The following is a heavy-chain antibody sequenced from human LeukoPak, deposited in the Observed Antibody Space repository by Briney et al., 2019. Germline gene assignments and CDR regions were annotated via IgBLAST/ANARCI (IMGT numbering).Heavy chain of an antibody. D-gene: IGHD3-22*01. J-gene: IGHJ4*02. V-gene: IGHV3-30*18. Sequence: PGGSLRLSCAASGFTFSSYGMHWVRQAPGKGLEWVAVISYDGSNKYYADSVKGRFTISRDNSKNTLYLQMNSLRAEDTAVYYCAKDGTRIQLWKGNYDSSGYYYGYFDYWGQGTLVTVSS. CDR1: GFTFSSYG. CDR2: ISYDGSNK. CDR3: AKDGTRIQLWKGNYDSSGYYYGYFDY.